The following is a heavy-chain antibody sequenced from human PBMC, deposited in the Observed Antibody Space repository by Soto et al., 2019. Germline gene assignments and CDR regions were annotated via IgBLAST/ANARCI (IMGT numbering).Heavy chain of an antibody. CDR1: GSTFPGYY. Sequence: ASVTVYCPASGSTFPGYYMHWVRQATGQGLEWMGWINPNSGGTNYAQKFQGWVTMTRDTSISTAYMELSRLRSDDTAVYYCARVGGGTGTTLDYYYGMDVWGQGTTVTVSS. V-gene: IGHV1-2*04. D-gene: IGHD1-7*01. CDR3: ARVGGGTGTTLDYYYGMDV. J-gene: IGHJ6*02. CDR2: INPNSGGT.